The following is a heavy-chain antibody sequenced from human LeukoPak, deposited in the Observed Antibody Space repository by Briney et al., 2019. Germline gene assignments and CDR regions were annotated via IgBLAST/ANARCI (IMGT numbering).Heavy chain of an antibody. CDR3: ARGGSSSGRIDC. CDR2: IYYSGST. J-gene: IGHJ4*02. D-gene: IGHD6-6*01. V-gene: IGHV4-59*01. CDR1: GGSISSYY. Sequence: SETLSLTCTVSGGSISSYYWSWIRQPPGKGLEWIGYIYYSGSTNYNPSLKSRVTISVDTSKNQFSLKLSSVTAADTAVYYCARGGSSSGRIDCWGQGTLVTVSS.